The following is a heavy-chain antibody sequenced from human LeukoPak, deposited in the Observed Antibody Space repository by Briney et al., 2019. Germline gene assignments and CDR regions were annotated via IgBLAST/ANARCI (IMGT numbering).Heavy chain of an antibody. J-gene: IGHJ4*02. Sequence: GGSLRLSCAASGFTFSSYAMHWVRQAPGKGLEWVAVISYDGSNKYYADSVKGRFTISRDNSKNTLYLQMNSLRAGDTAVYYCARDRLVDHFDYWGQGTLVTVSS. CDR3: ARDRLVDHFDY. V-gene: IGHV3-30-3*01. CDR1: GFTFSSYA. D-gene: IGHD3-3*01. CDR2: ISYDGSNK.